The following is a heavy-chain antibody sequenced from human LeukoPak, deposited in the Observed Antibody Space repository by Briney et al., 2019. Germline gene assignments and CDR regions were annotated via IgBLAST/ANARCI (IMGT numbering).Heavy chain of an antibody. V-gene: IGHV3-30-3*01. D-gene: IGHD4-17*01. CDR2: ISYDGSNK. CDR3: ARGPIYGDFHFDY. Sequence: GGSLRLSCAASGFTFSSYAMHWVRQAPGKGLEWVAVISYDGSNKYYADSVKGRFTISRDNSKNTLYLQMNSLRAEDTAVYYCARGPIYGDFHFDYWGQGTLVTISS. J-gene: IGHJ4*02. CDR1: GFTFSSYA.